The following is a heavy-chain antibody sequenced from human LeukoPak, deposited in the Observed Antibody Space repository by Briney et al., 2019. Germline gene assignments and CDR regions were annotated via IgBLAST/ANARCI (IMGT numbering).Heavy chain of an antibody. V-gene: IGHV4-61*02. D-gene: IGHD5-18*01. CDR1: GGSISSGSYY. Sequence: SQTLSLTCTVSGGSISSGSYYWSWIRQPAGKGLEWIGRIYTSGSTNYNPSLKSRVTISVDTSKNQFSLKLSSVTAADTAVYYCAAYSYGFDYWGQGTLVTVSS. CDR3: AAYSYGFDY. J-gene: IGHJ4*02. CDR2: IYTSGST.